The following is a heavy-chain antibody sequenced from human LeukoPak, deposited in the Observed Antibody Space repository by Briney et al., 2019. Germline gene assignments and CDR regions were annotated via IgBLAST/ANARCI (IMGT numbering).Heavy chain of an antibody. Sequence: GESLKISCKGSGYSFTTNWFCWERQMPGKSREWMGIIYPGDSETRYSPSFQGQVTISADKSISTAYVQWSSLKASDTAMYYCVRSRGYSYGYSYYFDYWGQGTLVTVSS. CDR2: IYPGDSET. D-gene: IGHD5-18*01. CDR3: VRSRGYSYGYSYYFDY. V-gene: IGHV5-51*01. CDR1: GYSFTTNW. J-gene: IGHJ4*02.